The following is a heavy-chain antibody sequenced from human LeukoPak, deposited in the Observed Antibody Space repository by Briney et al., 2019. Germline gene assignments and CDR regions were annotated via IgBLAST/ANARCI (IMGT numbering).Heavy chain of an antibody. D-gene: IGHD6-13*01. J-gene: IGHJ1*01. Sequence: SQTLSLTCTVSGGSISSGSYYWSWIRQPAGKGLEWIGRVYASGSTNYNPSLKSRVTISVDKSKNQFSLKLSSVTAADTAVYYCARDRISLAAAGRRYFQHWGQGTLVTVSS. CDR1: GGSISSGSYY. V-gene: IGHV4-61*02. CDR2: VYASGST. CDR3: ARDRISLAAAGRRYFQH.